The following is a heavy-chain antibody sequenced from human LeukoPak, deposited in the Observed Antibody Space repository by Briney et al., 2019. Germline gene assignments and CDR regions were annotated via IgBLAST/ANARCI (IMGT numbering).Heavy chain of an antibody. CDR3: AHGSMYQLDY. CDR1: GFSFSGHG. CDR2: ITGGSTTI. J-gene: IGHJ4*02. V-gene: IGHV3-48*01. D-gene: IGHD2-2*01. Sequence: GGTPRLSCVGSGFSFSGHGMSWVRQAPGKGLEWVSYITGGSTTIYYADSVKGRFTISRDNAKNTLYLQMNSLRAEDTAVYYCAHGSMYQLDYWGQGTLVTVSS.